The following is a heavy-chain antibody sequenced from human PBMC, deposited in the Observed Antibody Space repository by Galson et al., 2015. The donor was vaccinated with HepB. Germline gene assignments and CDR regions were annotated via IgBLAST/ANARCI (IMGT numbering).Heavy chain of an antibody. D-gene: IGHD2-15*01. V-gene: IGHV3-11*06. CDR1: GFTFSDYY. CDR2: ISSSSSYT. CDR3: ARDAETYCSGGSCYFFDY. Sequence: SLRLSCAASGFTFSDYYMSWIRQAPGKGLEWVSYISSSSSYTNYADSVKGRFTISRDNAKNSLYLQMNSLRAEDTAVYYCARDAETYCSGGSCYFFDYWGQGTLVTVSS. J-gene: IGHJ4*02.